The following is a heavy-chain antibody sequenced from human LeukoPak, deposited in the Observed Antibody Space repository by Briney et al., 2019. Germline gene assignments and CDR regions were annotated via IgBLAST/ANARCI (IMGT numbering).Heavy chain of an antibody. Sequence: GGSLRLSCAASGFTFSDFGMNWVRQAPGKRLEWVARISSSGAYISYADSVKGRFTTSRDNAKNSLYLQMNSLGADDTAVYFCARGLGYCSSTRCSPGYYMDVWGKGTTVTVSS. CDR3: ARGLGYCSSTRCSPGYYMDV. CDR2: ISSSGAYI. J-gene: IGHJ6*03. D-gene: IGHD2-2*01. V-gene: IGHV3-21*01. CDR1: GFTFSDFG.